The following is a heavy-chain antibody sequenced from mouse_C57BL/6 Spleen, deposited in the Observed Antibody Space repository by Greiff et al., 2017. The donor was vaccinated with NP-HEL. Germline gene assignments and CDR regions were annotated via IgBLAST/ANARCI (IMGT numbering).Heavy chain of an antibody. J-gene: IGHJ3*01. D-gene: IGHD2-5*01. Sequence: EVKLEESGGGLVQPGGSMKLSCVASGFTFSNYWMNWVRQSPEKGLEWVAQIRLKSDNYATHYAESVKGRFTISRDDSKSSVYLQMNNLRAEDTGIYYCTGTIVTTPFAYWGQGTLVTVSA. CDR1: GFTFSNYW. V-gene: IGHV6-3*01. CDR2: IRLKSDNYAT. CDR3: TGTIVTTPFAY.